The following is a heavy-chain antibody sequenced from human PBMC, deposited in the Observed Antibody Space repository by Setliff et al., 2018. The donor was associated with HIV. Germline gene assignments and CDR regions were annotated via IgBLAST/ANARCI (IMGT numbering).Heavy chain of an antibody. CDR2: INTETGKP. CDR1: GYTLTTYA. V-gene: IGHV7-4-1*02. Sequence: ASVKVSCKASGYTLTTYAISWVRQAPGQGLEWMGWINTETGKPMYAQGFTGRFVFSLDTSVSTACLQINSLKAEDTAMYYCARVGSSWSTFDYWGQGALVTVSS. J-gene: IGHJ4*02. CDR3: ARVGSSWSTFDY. D-gene: IGHD6-13*01.